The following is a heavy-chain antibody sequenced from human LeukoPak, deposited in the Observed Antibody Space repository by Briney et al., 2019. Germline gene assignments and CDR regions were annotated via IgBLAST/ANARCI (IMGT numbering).Heavy chain of an antibody. CDR2: IYSGGST. CDR3: AREPMVRGVISAFDT. D-gene: IGHD3-10*01. CDR1: GFTVSSNY. Sequence: GGSLRLSCAASGFTVSSNYMSWVRQAPGKGLEWVSVIYSGGSTYYADSVKGRFTISRDNSKNTLYLQMNSLRAEDTAVYYCAREPMVRGVISAFDTWGQGTMVTVSS. J-gene: IGHJ3*02. V-gene: IGHV3-66*01.